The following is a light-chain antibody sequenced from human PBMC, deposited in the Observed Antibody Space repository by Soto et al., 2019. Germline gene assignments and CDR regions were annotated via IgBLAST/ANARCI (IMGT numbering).Light chain of an antibody. CDR1: QSVTKS. J-gene: IGKJ1*01. CDR3: QQYGGSPRT. Sequence: IVFTQSPCTLSLSPGERATLSCRASQSVTKSLAWYQQKPGQAPRLLIYGASSRATGIPDRFSGSGSGTDFTLTISRLEPEDFAVYYCQQYGGSPRTFGQGTKVDIK. CDR2: GAS. V-gene: IGKV3-20*01.